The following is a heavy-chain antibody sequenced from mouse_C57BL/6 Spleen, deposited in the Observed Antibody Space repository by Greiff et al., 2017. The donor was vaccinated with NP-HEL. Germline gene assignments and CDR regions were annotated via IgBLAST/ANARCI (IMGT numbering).Heavy chain of an antibody. CDR3: ARHYGSSRWFAY. CDR2: ISYDGSN. D-gene: IGHD1-1*01. Sequence: EVQLVESGPGLVKPSQSLSLTCSVTGYSITSGYYWNWIRQFPGNKLEWMGYISYDGSNNYNPSLKNRISITRDTSKNQFFLKLNSVTTEDTATYYCARHYGSSRWFAYWGQGTLVTVSA. CDR1: GYSITSGYY. V-gene: IGHV3-6*01. J-gene: IGHJ3*01.